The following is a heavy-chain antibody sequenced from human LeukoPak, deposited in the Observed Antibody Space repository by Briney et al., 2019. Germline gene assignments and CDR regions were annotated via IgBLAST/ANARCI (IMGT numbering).Heavy chain of an antibody. CDR3: AKDHDSYDSSGYYCDY. D-gene: IGHD3-22*01. CDR1: GFIVSANY. Sequence: GGSLRLSCAASGFIVSANYMNWVRQAPGKGLEWVSVIYSGGSPFYADSVKGRFTISRDNSKNTLYLQMNSLRAEDTAVYYCAKDHDSYDSSGYYCDYWGQGTLVTVSS. CDR2: IYSGGSP. V-gene: IGHV3-53*05. J-gene: IGHJ4*02.